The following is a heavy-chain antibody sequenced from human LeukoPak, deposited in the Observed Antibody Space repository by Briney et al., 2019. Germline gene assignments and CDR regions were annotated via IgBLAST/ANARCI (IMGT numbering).Heavy chain of an antibody. V-gene: IGHV1-18*04. CDR3: TREKNYYDTSDPKYYFDY. J-gene: IGHJ4*02. CDR2: ISAYNGNT. Sequence: ASVKVSCKASGYTFTSYAISWVRQAPGQGLEWMGWISAYNGNTNYAQKLQGRVTMTTDTSTSTAYMELRSLRSDDSAVYYCTREKNYYDTSDPKYYFDYWGQGTLVTVSS. D-gene: IGHD3-22*01. CDR1: GYTFTSYA.